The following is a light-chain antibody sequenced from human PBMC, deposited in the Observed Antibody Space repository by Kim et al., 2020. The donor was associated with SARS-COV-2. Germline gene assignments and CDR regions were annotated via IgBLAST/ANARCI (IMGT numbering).Light chain of an antibody. CDR3: QSYDGNNWM. J-gene: IGLJ3*02. Sequence: NFMLTQPHSVSASPGKTVTISCTGSSGSIASNYVQWYQQRPGRVPTTVIYEDNQRPSGVPDRFSGSIDSSSNSASLIISELKTEDEANYYCQSYDGNNWMFGGGTKVTVL. V-gene: IGLV6-57*02. CDR2: EDN. CDR1: SGSIASNY.